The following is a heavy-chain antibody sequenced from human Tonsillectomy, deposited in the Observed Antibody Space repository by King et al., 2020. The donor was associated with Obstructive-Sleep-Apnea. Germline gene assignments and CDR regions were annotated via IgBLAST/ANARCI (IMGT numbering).Heavy chain of an antibody. CDR3: ARGALPAIRLADALDI. D-gene: IGHD2-2*01. CDR2: ITPRNSFI. CDR1: GFTFSSYT. J-gene: IGHJ3*02. V-gene: IGHV3-21*01. Sequence: EVQLVESGGGLVKPGGSLRLSCAASGFTFSSYTFNWVRQVPGKGLEWVSSITPRNSFIYYADSLKGRFTISRDDAKNSLDLQMNNLRAEDTAMYFCARGALPAIRLADALDIWGQGTMVTVSS.